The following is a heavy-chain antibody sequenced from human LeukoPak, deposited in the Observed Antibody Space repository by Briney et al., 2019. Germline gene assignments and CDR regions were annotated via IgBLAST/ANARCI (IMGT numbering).Heavy chain of an antibody. D-gene: IGHD3-22*01. Sequence: GGSLRLSCAVSGFTVSGNYMSWVRQAPGKGLEWVSLIYSGGTTYYADSVKGRFTISRDNSKNTLYLQMNSLRAEDTAVYYCARDAYYYDSSGYPRGLDYWGQGTLVTVSS. CDR2: IYSGGTT. CDR1: GFTVSGNY. CDR3: ARDAYYYDSSGYPRGLDY. J-gene: IGHJ4*02. V-gene: IGHV3-53*01.